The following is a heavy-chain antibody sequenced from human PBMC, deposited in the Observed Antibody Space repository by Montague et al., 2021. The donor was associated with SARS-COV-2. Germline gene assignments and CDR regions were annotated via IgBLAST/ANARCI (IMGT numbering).Heavy chain of an antibody. Sequence: SETLSLTCTVSGGSISSSSYYWDWIRQPPGKGLEWIGSIYYSGSTYYNPSLKSRVTISVDTSKNQFSLKLSSVTAADTAVNYCAREGGWLSRGSYYFDYWGQGTLVTVSS. CDR1: GGSISSSSYY. J-gene: IGHJ4*02. CDR3: AREGGWLSRGSYYFDY. V-gene: IGHV4-39*07. D-gene: IGHD3-22*01. CDR2: IYYSGST.